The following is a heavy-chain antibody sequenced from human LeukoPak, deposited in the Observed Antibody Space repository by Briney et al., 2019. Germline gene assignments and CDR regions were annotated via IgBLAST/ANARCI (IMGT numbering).Heavy chain of an antibody. J-gene: IGHJ6*02. CDR1: GGSISSYH. V-gene: IGHV4-59*01. Sequence: PSETLSLTCTVSGGSISSYHWSWIRQPPGKGLEWIGYIYYSGSTNYNPSLKSRVTISVDTSKNQFSLKLSSVTAADTAVYYCASFSSSSSYYYCGMDVWGQGTTVTVSS. CDR2: IYYSGST. CDR3: ASFSSSSSYYYCGMDV. D-gene: IGHD6-6*01.